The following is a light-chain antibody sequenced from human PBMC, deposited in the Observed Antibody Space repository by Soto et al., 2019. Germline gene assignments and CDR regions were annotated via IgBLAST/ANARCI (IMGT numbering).Light chain of an antibody. CDR2: DAS. J-gene: IGKJ4*01. V-gene: IGKV3-11*01. CDR1: QSVSSD. CDR3: QQRSNWPPLT. Sequence: EIVMTQSPGTLSLSPGERATLSCRASQSVSSDLAWYHQKPGQAPRLLIYDASNRATGIPARFSGSGSGTDFTLTISSLEPEDFAVYYCQQRSNWPPLTFGGGTKVDIK.